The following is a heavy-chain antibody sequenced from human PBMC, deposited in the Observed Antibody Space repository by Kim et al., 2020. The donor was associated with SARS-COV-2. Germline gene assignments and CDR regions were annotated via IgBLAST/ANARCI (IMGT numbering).Heavy chain of an antibody. V-gene: IGHV1-46*01. D-gene: IGHD5-18*01. Sequence: KFQGRVTMTRDTSTSTVYMVLSSLRSEDTAVYYCARGRGYSYGLLGYLDYWGQGTLLTVSS. J-gene: IGHJ4*02. CDR3: ARGRGYSYGLLGYLDY.